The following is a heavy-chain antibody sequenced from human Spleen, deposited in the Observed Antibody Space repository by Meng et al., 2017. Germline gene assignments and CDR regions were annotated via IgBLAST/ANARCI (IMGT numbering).Heavy chain of an antibody. CDR2: IYHSGST. CDR1: GGSFSGYY. D-gene: IGHD6-19*01. CDR3: ARGSVWHGDDY. Sequence: SETLSLTCAVYGGSFSGYYWGWIRQPPGKGLEWIGSIYHSGSTYYNPSLKSRVTISVDTSKSQFSLKLTSVTAADTAVYFCARGSVWHGDDYWGQGTLVTVSS. J-gene: IGHJ4*02. V-gene: IGHV4-34*01.